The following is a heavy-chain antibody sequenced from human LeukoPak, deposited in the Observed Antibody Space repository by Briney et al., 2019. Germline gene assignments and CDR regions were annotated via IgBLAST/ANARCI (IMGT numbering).Heavy chain of an antibody. D-gene: IGHD4-23*01. V-gene: IGHV3-9*01. CDR3: AKEIDRLELRWSAFDI. J-gene: IGHJ3*02. CDR1: GFTFDDYA. Sequence: HPGGSLRLSCAASGFTFDDYAMHWVRQAPGKGLEWVSGISWNSGSIGYADSVKGRFTISRDNAKNSLCLQMNSLRAEDTALYYCAKEIDRLELRWSAFDIWGQGTMVTVSS. CDR2: ISWNSGSI.